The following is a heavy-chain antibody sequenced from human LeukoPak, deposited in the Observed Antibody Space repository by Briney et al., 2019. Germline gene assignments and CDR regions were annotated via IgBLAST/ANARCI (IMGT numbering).Heavy chain of an antibody. D-gene: IGHD1-26*01. CDR1: GYTFSNSY. J-gene: IGHJ5*02. CDR2: MNPKSGGT. Sequence: ASVKVSCKASGYTFSNSYIHWVRQAPGQGLEWMGSMNPKSGGTKYAQKFQGRVSMTRDTSISTAYMELASLTSDDTAVYYCARAGGGSWFDPWGQGTLVTVSS. V-gene: IGHV1-2*02. CDR3: ARAGGGSWFDP.